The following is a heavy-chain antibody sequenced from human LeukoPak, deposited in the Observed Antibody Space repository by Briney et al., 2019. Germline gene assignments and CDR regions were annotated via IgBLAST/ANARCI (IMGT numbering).Heavy chain of an antibody. J-gene: IGHJ4*02. Sequence: SETLSLTCTVSGYSISSGYYWGWIRQPPGKGLEWIGSIYHSGSTYYNPSLKSRVTISVDTSKNQFSLKLSSVTAADTAVYYCAGDLKFPPMVRGATERNWGQGTLVTVSS. CDR1: GYSISSGYY. V-gene: IGHV4-38-2*02. CDR2: IYHSGST. CDR3: AGDLKFPPMVRGATERN. D-gene: IGHD3-10*01.